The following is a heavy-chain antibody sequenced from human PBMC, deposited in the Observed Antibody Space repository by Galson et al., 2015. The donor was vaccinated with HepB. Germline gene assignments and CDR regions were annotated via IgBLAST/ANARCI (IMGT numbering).Heavy chain of an antibody. Sequence: SVKVSCKVSGYTLTELSMHWVRQAPGKGLEWMGGFDPEDGETIYAQKFQGRVTITADKSTSTAYMELSSLRSEDTAVYYCATGITGTTGDYWGQGTLVTVSS. V-gene: IGHV1-24*01. CDR1: GYTLTELS. D-gene: IGHD1-7*01. CDR2: FDPEDGET. J-gene: IGHJ4*02. CDR3: ATGITGTTGDY.